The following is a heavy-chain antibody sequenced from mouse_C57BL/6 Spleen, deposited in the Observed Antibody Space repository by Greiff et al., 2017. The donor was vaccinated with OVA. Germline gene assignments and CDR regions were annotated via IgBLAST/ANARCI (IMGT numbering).Heavy chain of an antibody. V-gene: IGHV1-53*01. Sequence: QVQLQQPGTELVKPGASVKLSCKASGYTFTSYWMHWVKQRPGQGLEWIGNINPRNGGTNYNEKFKSKATLTVDKSSSTAYMQLSSLTSEDSAVYYCARDGYYLYYAMDYGGQGTSVTVSS. CDR3: ARDGYYLYYAMDY. CDR2: INPRNGGT. D-gene: IGHD2-3*01. J-gene: IGHJ4*01. CDR1: GYTFTSYW.